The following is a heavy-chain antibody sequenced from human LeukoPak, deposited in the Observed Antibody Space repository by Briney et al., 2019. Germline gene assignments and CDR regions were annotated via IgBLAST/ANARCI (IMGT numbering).Heavy chain of an antibody. V-gene: IGHV1-69*05. CDR3: ARAGEQIGYYFDY. J-gene: IGHJ4*02. CDR2: IIPIFGTA. D-gene: IGHD4-17*01. CDR1: GGTFSSYA. Sequence: SVKVSCKASGGTFSSYAISWVRQAPGQGLEWMGGIIPIFGTANYAQKFQGRVTITTDESTSTAYMELSSLRAEDTAVYYCARAGEQIGYYFDYWGQGTLATVSS.